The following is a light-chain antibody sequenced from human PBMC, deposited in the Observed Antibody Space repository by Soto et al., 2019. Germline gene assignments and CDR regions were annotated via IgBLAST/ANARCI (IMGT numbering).Light chain of an antibody. V-gene: IGLV2-23*02. CDR1: SSDVGSYNL. CDR2: EVS. Sequence: QSALTQPASVSGSPGQSIAFSCTGTSSDVGSYNLVSWYQHHPGKAPKLIISEVSKRPSGVSDRFSGSKSGNTASLTISGLQAEDEADYYCCSYAGSSTWVFGGVTKLTVL. J-gene: IGLJ3*02. CDR3: CSYAGSSTWV.